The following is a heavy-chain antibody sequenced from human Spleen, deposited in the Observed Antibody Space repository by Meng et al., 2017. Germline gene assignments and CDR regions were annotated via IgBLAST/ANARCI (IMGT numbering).Heavy chain of an antibody. CDR1: GASISSGGYS. CDR2: IYPGGST. CDR3: ARETVYSFIGGPFEY. V-gene: IGHV4-30-2*01. J-gene: IGHJ4*02. Sequence: QLQLQESGSGLVKPSQTLFLTCAVSGASISSGGYSWSWIRQPPGKGLEWIGYIYPGGSTSYNPSLKSRVTISVDRSDNQLRSVTAADTAVYYCARETVYSFIGGPFEYWGQGVLVTVSS. D-gene: IGHD5-18*01.